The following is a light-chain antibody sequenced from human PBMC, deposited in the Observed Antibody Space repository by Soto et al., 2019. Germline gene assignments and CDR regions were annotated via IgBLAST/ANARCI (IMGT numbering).Light chain of an antibody. Sequence: QSVLTQPRSVSGSPGQSVTISCTGTSSDVGGYNYVSWYQQHPGKAPKLMIYDVSKRPSGVPDRFSGSNSGNTASLTISGLQAEDEADYYCCSYAGTYKGVFGTGTKVTVL. CDR2: DVS. J-gene: IGLJ1*01. CDR3: CSYAGTYKGV. CDR1: SSDVGGYNY. V-gene: IGLV2-11*01.